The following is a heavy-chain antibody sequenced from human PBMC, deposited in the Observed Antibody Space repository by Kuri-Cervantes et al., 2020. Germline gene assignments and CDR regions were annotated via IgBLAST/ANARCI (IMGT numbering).Heavy chain of an antibody. V-gene: IGHV3-7*01. D-gene: IGHD3-3*01. J-gene: IGHJ1*01. CDR2: INEDGSGK. CDR3: ATSGGGQ. Sequence: GESLKISCAASGFTFSSYWMSWVRQAPGKGLEWVAKINEDGSGKFYVDSVKGRLTISRDNVKRSLFLQMNSLRAEDTAVYYCATSGGGQWGQGTLVTVSS. CDR1: GFTFSSYW.